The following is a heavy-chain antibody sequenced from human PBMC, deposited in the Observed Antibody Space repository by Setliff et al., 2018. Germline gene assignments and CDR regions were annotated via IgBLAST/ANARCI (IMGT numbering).Heavy chain of an antibody. V-gene: IGHV4-4*07. CDR3: ARARPATIAGVVPGVADFGIDV. J-gene: IGHJ6*02. CDR2: IYTSGST. Sequence: SETLSLTCSVSSGSMRNYYWIWIRQPAGAGLAWIGRIYTSGSTNYNPSLKRRVTISLEMSKNQFSLTLSSVTAADTAVYYCARARPATIAGVVPGVADFGIDVWGQGTTVTVSS. D-gene: IGHD2-2*01. CDR1: SGSMRNYY.